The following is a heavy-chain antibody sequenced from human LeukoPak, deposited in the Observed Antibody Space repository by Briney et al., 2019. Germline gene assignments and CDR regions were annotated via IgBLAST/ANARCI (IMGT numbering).Heavy chain of an antibody. CDR3: ARDWDY. V-gene: IGHV3-21*05. CDR1: GFTFSSYE. CDR2: ISSSSSYI. J-gene: IGHJ4*02. Sequence: GGSLRLSCAASGFTFSSYEMNWVRQAPGKGLEWVSYISSSSSYIYYAGSVKGRFTISRDNAKNSLYLQMNSLRAEDTAVYYCARDWDYWGQGTLVTVSS.